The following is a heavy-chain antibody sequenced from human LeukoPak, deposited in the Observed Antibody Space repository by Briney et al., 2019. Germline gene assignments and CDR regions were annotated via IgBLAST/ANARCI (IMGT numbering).Heavy chain of an antibody. CDR2: IKSKTDGGTT. D-gene: IGHD4-17*01. Sequence: GGSLRLSCAASGFTFSNAWMGWVRQAPGKGLEWVGRIKSKTDGGTTDYAAPVKGRFTISRDDSKNTLYLQMNSLKTEDTAVYYCTRPIYGDYHPDYWGQGTLVTVSS. CDR3: TRPIYGDYHPDY. CDR1: GFTFSNAW. V-gene: IGHV3-15*01. J-gene: IGHJ4*02.